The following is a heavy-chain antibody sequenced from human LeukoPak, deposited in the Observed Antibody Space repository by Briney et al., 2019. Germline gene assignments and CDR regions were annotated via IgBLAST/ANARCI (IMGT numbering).Heavy chain of an antibody. J-gene: IGHJ4*02. CDR2: LTASRGDT. Sequence: PGGSLRLSCVASGFTFSNFAMNWFRRTPGKELEWVASLTASRGDTYYPDSVKGRFTISRDNSKNMVHLRMTSLRAEDAAIYYCAKSPLGACNNYECYPLDFWGQGTLVSVSS. CDR1: GFTFSNFA. V-gene: IGHV3-23*01. D-gene: IGHD2/OR15-2a*01. CDR3: AKSPLGACNNYECYPLDF.